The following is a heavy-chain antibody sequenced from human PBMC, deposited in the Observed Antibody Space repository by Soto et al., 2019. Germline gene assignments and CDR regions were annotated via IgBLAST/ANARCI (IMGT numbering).Heavy chain of an antibody. CDR1: GFAFSSYG. CDR3: VSDRGYGHASVPYS. V-gene: IGHV3-30*05. CDR2: ISYDGSLQ. D-gene: IGHD5-18*01. Sequence: QAQLVESGGGVVQPGRSLRLSCAASGFAFSSYGMHWVRQAPGTGLEWVAVISYDGSLQHYADSVKGRFTISRDNSKNMVLRQMSSLRAEGTAVYYCVSDRGYGHASVPYSWGQGTLVSVSS. J-gene: IGHJ4*02.